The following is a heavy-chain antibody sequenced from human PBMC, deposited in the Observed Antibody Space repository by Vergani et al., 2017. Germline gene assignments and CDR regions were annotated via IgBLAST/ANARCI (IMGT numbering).Heavy chain of an antibody. Sequence: EVQLLESGGGLVQPGGSLRLSCAASGFTFSSYAMSWIRQAPGKGLEWVSYISSSGSTIYYADSVKGRFTISRDNAKNSLYLQMNSLRAEDTAVYYCARDRGSYYFVDYYYGMDVWGQGTTVTVSS. CDR2: ISSSGSTI. V-gene: IGHV3-48*04. J-gene: IGHJ6*02. CDR3: ARDRGSYYFVDYYYGMDV. CDR1: GFTFSSYA. D-gene: IGHD1-26*01.